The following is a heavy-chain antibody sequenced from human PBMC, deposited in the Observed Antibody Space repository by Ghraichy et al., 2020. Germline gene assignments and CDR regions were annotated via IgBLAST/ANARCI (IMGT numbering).Heavy chain of an antibody. Sequence: SETLSLICSVSGGSIRSHFWSWIRQPPGKGLEWIGYISYTGNTNYSPSLGGRATISLDTSKNQFSLSLTSVSAADTAMYYCARRGRGYSLYYYGLDVWGPGTTVTVSS. J-gene: IGHJ6*02. D-gene: IGHD5-18*01. CDR3: ARRGRGYSLYYYGLDV. CDR1: GGSIRSHF. V-gene: IGHV4-59*11. CDR2: ISYTGNT.